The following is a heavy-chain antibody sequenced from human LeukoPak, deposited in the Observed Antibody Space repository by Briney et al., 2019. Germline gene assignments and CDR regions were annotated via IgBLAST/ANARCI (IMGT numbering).Heavy chain of an antibody. V-gene: IGHV3-48*03. CDR3: AREDRWELLAGFDY. CDR1: GFTFSSYE. CDR2: ISSSGSTI. D-gene: IGHD1-26*01. J-gene: IGHJ4*02. Sequence: GGSLRLSSAASGFTFSSYEMNWVRQAPGKGLEWVSYISSSGSTIYYADSVKGRFTISRDNAKNSLYLQMNSLRAEDTAVYYCAREDRWELLAGFDYWGQGTLVTVSS.